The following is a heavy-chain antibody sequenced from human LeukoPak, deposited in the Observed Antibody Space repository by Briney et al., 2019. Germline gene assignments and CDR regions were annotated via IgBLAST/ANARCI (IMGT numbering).Heavy chain of an antibody. J-gene: IGHJ5*02. CDR2: IYPGDSET. D-gene: IGHD6-13*01. Sequence: GESLKISCKGSGYSFTSYWIGWVRQMPGKGLEWMGIIYPGDSETRYSPSFQGQVTISADKSISTACLQWRSLKASDTAMYYCARRFSSSWYWFDPWGQGTLVTVSS. V-gene: IGHV5-51*01. CDR1: GYSFTSYW. CDR3: ARRFSSSWYWFDP.